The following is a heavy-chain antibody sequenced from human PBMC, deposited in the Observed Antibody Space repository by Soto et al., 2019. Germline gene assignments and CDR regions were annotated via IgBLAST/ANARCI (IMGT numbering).Heavy chain of an antibody. D-gene: IGHD2-2*02. V-gene: IGHV4-30-4*01. J-gene: IGHJ6*02. CDR3: ARVAIACPSSSCYNHYYYSLDV. CDR1: GGSISSDNFF. CDR2: IYYRGST. Sequence: TLSLTCTVSGGSISSDNFFWSWIRQPPGEGLEWIGYIYYRGSTYYNPSPESRLTLLVDTSKNQFSLKLRSVTAADTAVYYCARVAIACPSSSCYNHYYYSLDVWGQGTTVTVSS.